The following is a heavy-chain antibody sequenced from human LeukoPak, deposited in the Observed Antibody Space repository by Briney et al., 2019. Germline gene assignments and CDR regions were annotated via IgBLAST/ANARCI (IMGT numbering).Heavy chain of an antibody. Sequence: SETLSLTCNVSGVSISSSSYYWGWIRQPPGKGLEWIGSIYYSGSTYYNPSLKSRVTISVDTSKNQFSLKLSSVTAADTAVYYCARHRAGITMVRGASLFDPWGQGTLVTVSS. CDR3: ARHRAGITMVRGASLFDP. V-gene: IGHV4-39*01. CDR2: IYYSGST. CDR1: GVSISSSSYY. D-gene: IGHD3-10*01. J-gene: IGHJ5*02.